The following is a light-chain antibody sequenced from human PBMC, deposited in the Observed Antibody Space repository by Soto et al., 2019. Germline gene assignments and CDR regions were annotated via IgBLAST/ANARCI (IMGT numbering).Light chain of an antibody. J-gene: IGKJ4*01. V-gene: IGKV3-11*01. CDR1: QSVSTS. Sequence: EIVLTQSPATLSLSPGXGATLSCRASQSVSTSLAWYQQKPGQAPRLLIYGASRRAAGIPGRFSGSGSGTDFTLTISSLEPEDFAVYYCQKRNDWLTFGGGTKVDIK. CDR3: QKRNDWLT. CDR2: GAS.